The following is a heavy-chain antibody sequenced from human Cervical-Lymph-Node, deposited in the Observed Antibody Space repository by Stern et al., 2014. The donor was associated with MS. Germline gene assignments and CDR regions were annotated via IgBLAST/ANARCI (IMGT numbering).Heavy chain of an antibody. CDR2: IYYSGST. Sequence: QVQLQESGPGLVKPSETLSLTCTVSGGSISSSSYYWGWIRQPPGKGLEWIGSIYYSGSTYYNPSLKSRVTISVDTSKNQVSLKLGSVTAADTAVYYCARPYDTSGYYQYWGQGTLVTVSS. V-gene: IGHV4-39*01. D-gene: IGHD3-22*01. J-gene: IGHJ4*02. CDR1: GGSISSSSYY. CDR3: ARPYDTSGYYQY.